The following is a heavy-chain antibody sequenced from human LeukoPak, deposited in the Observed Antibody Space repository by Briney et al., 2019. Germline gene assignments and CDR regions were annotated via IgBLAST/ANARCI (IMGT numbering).Heavy chain of an antibody. CDR3: AKDSGSYQYYYYMDV. CDR2: ISWNSGSI. Sequence: GGSLRLSCAASGFTFDDYAMHWVRQTPGKGLEWVSGISWNSGSIGYADSVKGRFTISRDNAKNSLYLQMNSLRAEDTALYYCAKDSGSYQYYYYMDVWGKGTTVTVSS. J-gene: IGHJ6*03. D-gene: IGHD1-26*01. CDR1: GFTFDDYA. V-gene: IGHV3-9*01.